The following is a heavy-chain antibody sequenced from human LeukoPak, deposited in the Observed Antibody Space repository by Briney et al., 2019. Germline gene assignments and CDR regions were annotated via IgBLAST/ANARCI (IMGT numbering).Heavy chain of an antibody. Sequence: GASVKVSCKVSGFTLADLSMHWVRQAPGKGLEWVGGFDRKNGDTIYAQRFRGRVTLTEDTSTGTAYMDLSSLSADDTAVYYCATGVYCATTTCPGYQHYYYSMDVWGKGTTVTVSS. V-gene: IGHV1-24*01. D-gene: IGHD2-2*01. J-gene: IGHJ6*03. CDR1: GFTLADLS. CDR2: FDRKNGDT. CDR3: ATGVYCATTTCPGYQHYYYSMDV.